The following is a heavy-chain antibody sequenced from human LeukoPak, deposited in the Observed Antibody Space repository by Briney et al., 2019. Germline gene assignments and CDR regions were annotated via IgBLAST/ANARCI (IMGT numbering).Heavy chain of an antibody. CDR3: ARDHYHRNRGDSSGYSDY. J-gene: IGHJ4*02. Sequence: SETLSLTCTVSGDSISSLSYYWGWIRQPPGKGLELIGGMRYNGDTYYNPSLKSRVTISVDTSRNQFSLKLTSLTAADTAVYYCARDHYHRNRGDSSGYSDYWGQGTLVTVSS. CDR2: MRYNGDT. V-gene: IGHV4-39*02. D-gene: IGHD3-22*01. CDR1: GDSISSLSYY.